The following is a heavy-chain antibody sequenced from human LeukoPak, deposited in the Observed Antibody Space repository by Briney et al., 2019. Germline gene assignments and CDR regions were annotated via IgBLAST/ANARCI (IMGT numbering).Heavy chain of an antibody. Sequence: GGSLRLSCEASGFTFSSYAMSWVRQARGKGLDWVSGISAGGDRTYYADSVKGRFTISRDNAKNTLYLQMNSLRAEDTAVYYCAKFEYSTATQLYYFDCWGQGALVTVSS. J-gene: IGHJ4*02. CDR3: AKFEYSTATQLYYFDC. CDR1: GFTFSSYA. D-gene: IGHD5-24*01. CDR2: ISAGGDRT. V-gene: IGHV3-23*01.